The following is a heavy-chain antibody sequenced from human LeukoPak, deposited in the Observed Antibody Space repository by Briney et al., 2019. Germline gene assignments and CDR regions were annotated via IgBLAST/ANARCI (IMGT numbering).Heavy chain of an antibody. V-gene: IGHV3-23*01. CDR3: ARDPRAAGFFDY. Sequence: GESLRLSCAASGFTFSNFALSWVRQAPGKGLEWVSAISGSGDSAYYADSVKGRFTISRDNSKNTLCLQMNSLRAEDTAVYYCARDPRAAGFFDYWGQGTLVTVSS. CDR1: GFTFSNFA. D-gene: IGHD6-13*01. J-gene: IGHJ4*02. CDR2: ISGSGDSA.